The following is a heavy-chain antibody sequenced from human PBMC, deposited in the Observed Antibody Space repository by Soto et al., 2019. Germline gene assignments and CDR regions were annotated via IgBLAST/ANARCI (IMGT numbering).Heavy chain of an antibody. D-gene: IGHD1-26*01. CDR3: ARREIQGPIDY. V-gene: IGHV4-28*01. Sequence: QVQLQESGPGLVKPSDTLSLTCAVSGYSISSSNWWGWIRQPPGKGLEWIGYIYYSGTTYYNPSLKSQVTMSVDTSKNQFYLKLTSVTAVDTVVYYCARREIQGPIDYWGQGTLVTVS. CDR1: GYSISSSNW. J-gene: IGHJ4*02. CDR2: IYYSGTT.